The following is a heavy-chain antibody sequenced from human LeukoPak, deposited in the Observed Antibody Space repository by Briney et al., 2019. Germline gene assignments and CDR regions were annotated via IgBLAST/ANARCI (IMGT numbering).Heavy chain of an antibody. V-gene: IGHV3-7*01. J-gene: IGHJ4*02. CDR3: ARDSGPFDY. Sequence: PGGSLRLSCAASGFTFSSDWMSWVRQAPGKGLEWVASIQQDGSEKYYVDSVKGRFTISRDNAKNSLYLQMNSLRAEDTAVYYCARDSGPFDYWGQGTLVTVSS. CDR1: GFTFSSDW. CDR2: IQQDGSEK.